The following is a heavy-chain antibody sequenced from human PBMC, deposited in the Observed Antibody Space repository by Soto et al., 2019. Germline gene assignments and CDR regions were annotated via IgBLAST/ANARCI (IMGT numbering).Heavy chain of an antibody. D-gene: IGHD3-10*01. CDR3: AKDWTRGSGGYPDYFDY. CDR1: GFTFSAYG. CDR2: ISVSGTST. Sequence: EVQLLESGGGLVQPGGSLRLSCAGSGFTFSAYGMSWVRQAPGKGREWVSGISVSGTSTYYADSVKGRFTISRDNSKNTLYLQMKRLRAEDTALYYCAKDWTRGSGGYPDYFDYWGQGTLVTVSS. V-gene: IGHV3-23*01. J-gene: IGHJ4*02.